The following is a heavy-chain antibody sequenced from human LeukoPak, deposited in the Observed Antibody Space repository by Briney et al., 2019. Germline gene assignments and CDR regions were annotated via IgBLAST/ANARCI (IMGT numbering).Heavy chain of an antibody. V-gene: IGHV6-1*01. CDR2: TYYRSKWYN. J-gene: IGHJ3*02. D-gene: IGHD4-23*01. Sequence: SQTLSLTCAISGDSGSSNSAAWNWIRQSPSRGLEWLGRTYYRSKWYNDYAVSVKSRITINPDTSKNQFSLQLNSVTPEDTAVYYCARDMTTVVTYADAFDIWGQGTMVTVSS. CDR3: ARDMTTVVTYADAFDI. CDR1: GDSGSSNSAA.